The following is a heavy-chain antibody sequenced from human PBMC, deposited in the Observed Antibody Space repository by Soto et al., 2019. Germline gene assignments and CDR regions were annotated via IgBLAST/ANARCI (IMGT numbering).Heavy chain of an antibody. V-gene: IGHV3-30*18. Sequence: QVQLVESGGGVVQPGRSLRLSCAASGFTFSSYGMHWVRQAPGKGLEWVAVISYDGSNKYYADSVKGRFTISRDNSKNTLYLQMNSLRAEDTAVYYCAKDAPIFGVVITATDYWGQGTLVTVSS. CDR3: AKDAPIFGVVITATDY. D-gene: IGHD3-3*01. J-gene: IGHJ4*02. CDR1: GFTFSSYG. CDR2: ISYDGSNK.